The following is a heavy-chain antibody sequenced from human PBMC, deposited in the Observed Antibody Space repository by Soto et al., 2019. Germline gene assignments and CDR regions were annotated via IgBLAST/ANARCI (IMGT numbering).Heavy chain of an antibody. CDR1: GGTFSSYA. J-gene: IGHJ6*02. Sequence: QVQLVQSGAEVKKPGSSVKVSCKASGGTFSSYAISWVRQAPGQGLEWMGGIIPIFGTANYAQKFQGRVTITADESTSTAYMELSSLRSEDTAVYYCARDRRRGYSSSYYYGMAVWGQGTTVTVSS. CDR2: IIPIFGTA. V-gene: IGHV1-69*01. CDR3: ARDRRRGYSSSYYYGMAV. D-gene: IGHD6-6*01.